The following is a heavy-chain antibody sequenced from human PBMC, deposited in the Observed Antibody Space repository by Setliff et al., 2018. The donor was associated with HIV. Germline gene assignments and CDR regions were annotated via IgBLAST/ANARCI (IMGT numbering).Heavy chain of an antibody. Sequence: SETLSLTCSVSGGSLSPYYWTWIRQPAGKGLEWLGRIYPTGSTIHNPPLRSRVTMSVDTSKNQFSLNLSSVTAADTAMYYCARVFPPIRGAPFGTPPGAFDVWGQGTMVTVSS. CDR1: GGSLSPYY. J-gene: IGHJ3*01. CDR3: ARVFPPIRGAPFGTPPGAFDV. D-gene: IGHD2-15*01. V-gene: IGHV4-4*07. CDR2: IYPTGST.